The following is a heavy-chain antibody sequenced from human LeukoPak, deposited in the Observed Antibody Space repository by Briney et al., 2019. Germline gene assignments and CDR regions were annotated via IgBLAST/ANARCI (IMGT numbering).Heavy chain of an antibody. D-gene: IGHD2-2*01. Sequence: GGTLRLSCAASGFTFSNYGMNWVRQAPGEGLEWVSALSSSGGTTYYADSVRGRFTISRDNSKNTLYLQMNSLRAEDTAVYYCAKLVVPAALRGGAFDIWGQGTMVTVSS. CDR3: AKLVVPAALRGGAFDI. V-gene: IGHV3-23*01. CDR2: LSSSGGTT. CDR1: GFTFSNYG. J-gene: IGHJ3*02.